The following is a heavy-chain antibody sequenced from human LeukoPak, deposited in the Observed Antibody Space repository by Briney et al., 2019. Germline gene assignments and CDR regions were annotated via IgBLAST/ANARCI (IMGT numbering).Heavy chain of an antibody. D-gene: IGHD2-2*01. CDR3: AKPGDIVVVPAATYDY. J-gene: IGHJ4*02. V-gene: IGHV3-30*02. CDR2: IRYDGSNK. Sequence: PGGSLRLSCAASGFTFSSYAMSWVRQAPGKGLEWVAFIRYDGSNKYYADSVKGRFTISRDNSKNTLYLQMNSLRAEDTAVYYCAKPGDIVVVPAATYDYWGQGTLVTVSS. CDR1: GFTFSSYA.